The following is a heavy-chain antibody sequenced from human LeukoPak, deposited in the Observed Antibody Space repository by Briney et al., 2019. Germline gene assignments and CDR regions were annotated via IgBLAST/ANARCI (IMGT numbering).Heavy chain of an antibody. CDR3: ARDEGYGDPYWYFDL. J-gene: IGHJ2*01. CDR2: ISYDGSNK. CDR1: GFTFSSYA. Sequence: GGSLRLSCAASGFTFSSYAMHWVRQAPGKGLEWVAVISYDGSNKYYADSVKGRFTISRDNSKNTLYLQMNSLRDEDTAVYYCARDEGYGDPYWYFDLWGRGTLVTVSS. V-gene: IGHV3-30-3*01. D-gene: IGHD4-17*01.